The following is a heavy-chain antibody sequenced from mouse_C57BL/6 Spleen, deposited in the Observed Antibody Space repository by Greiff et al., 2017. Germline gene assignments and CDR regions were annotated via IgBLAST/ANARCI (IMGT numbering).Heavy chain of an antibody. CDR1: GFTFSSYA. CDR3: TRDFDYDQYYAMDY. CDR2: ISSGCDYI. Sequence: EVKLEESGEGLVKPGGSLKLSCAASGFTFSSYAMSWVRQTPEKRLGWVAYISSGCDYIYYADTVKGRFPISRDNARNTLYLQMSSLKSEDTAMYYCTRDFDYDQYYAMDYWGQGTSVTVSS. J-gene: IGHJ4*01. D-gene: IGHD2-4*01. V-gene: IGHV5-9-1*02.